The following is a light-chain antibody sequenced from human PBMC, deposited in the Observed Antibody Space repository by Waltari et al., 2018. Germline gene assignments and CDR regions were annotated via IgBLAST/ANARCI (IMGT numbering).Light chain of an antibody. Sequence: DIVMAQSPLSLSVTPGEPASIPCRSSQSLLHSNGYNYVDWYVQKPGQSPQLLIYLRSTRASGVPDRFSGSGSGTEFTMTISRVEADDVGVYFCMQALQTPRTFGQGTKVEIK. CDR2: LRS. CDR1: QSLLHSNGYNY. V-gene: IGKV2-28*01. CDR3: MQALQTPRT. J-gene: IGKJ1*01.